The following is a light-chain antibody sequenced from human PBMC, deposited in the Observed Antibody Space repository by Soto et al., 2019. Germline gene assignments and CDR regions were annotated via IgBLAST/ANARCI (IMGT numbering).Light chain of an antibody. V-gene: IGKV1-12*02. J-gene: IGKJ4*01. CDR2: AAS. CDR1: QDIHTW. CDR3: HQANSFPFT. Sequence: DIQMTQSPSSVSASVGDRVTITCRASQDIHTWLAWYQQKPGKAPKLLIYAASSLQSGVPPRFSGSGSGTDLTLTISSLQPEDFATYYCHQANSFPFTFGGGTKVEIK.